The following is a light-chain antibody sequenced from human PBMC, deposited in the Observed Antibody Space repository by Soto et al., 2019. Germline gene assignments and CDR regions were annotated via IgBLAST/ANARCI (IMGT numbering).Light chain of an antibody. CDR3: QQYDNLPLT. CDR1: QSINSY. Sequence: DIQMTQSPSSLSASLGDRVTITCRASQSINSYLNWYQQKPGKAPKLLIYDASNLETGVPSRFSGSGSGTDFTFTISSLQPEDIATYYCQQYDNLPLTFGGGTKVDIK. V-gene: IGKV1-33*01. J-gene: IGKJ4*01. CDR2: DAS.